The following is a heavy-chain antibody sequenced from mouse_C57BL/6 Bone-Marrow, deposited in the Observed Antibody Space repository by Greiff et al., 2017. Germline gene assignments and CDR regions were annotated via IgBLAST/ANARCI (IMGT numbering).Heavy chain of an antibody. V-gene: IGHV5-12*01. CDR2: ISNGGGST. CDR3: ARQIYGRYYYAMDY. D-gene: IGHD1-1*02. CDR1: GFTFSDYY. J-gene: IGHJ4*01. Sequence: EVQLVESGGGLVQPGGSLKLSCAASGFTFSDYYMYWVRQTPEKRLEWVAYISNGGGSTYYPDTVKGRFTISRDNAKNTLYLQMSRLKSEDTAMYYCARQIYGRYYYAMDYWGQGTSVTVSS.